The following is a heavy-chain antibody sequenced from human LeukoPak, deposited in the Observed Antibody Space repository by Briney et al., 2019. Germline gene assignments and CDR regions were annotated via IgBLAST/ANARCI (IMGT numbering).Heavy chain of an antibody. CDR1: GFTFSNSW. CDR2: INPDGSKV. D-gene: IGHD2-15*01. Sequence: GGSLRLSCAAYGFTFSNSWMTWVRQAPGKDLEWVATINPDGSKVAYVGSVKGRFTISRDNPKNSVYLQMSSLRVEETGVFYCARDRGYSSFDYWGQGALVAVSS. CDR3: ARDRGYSSFDY. J-gene: IGHJ4*02. V-gene: IGHV3-7*01.